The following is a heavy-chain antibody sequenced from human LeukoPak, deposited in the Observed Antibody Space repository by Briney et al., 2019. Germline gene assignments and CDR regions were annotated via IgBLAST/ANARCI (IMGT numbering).Heavy chain of an antibody. Sequence: GGSLRLSCAGSGFTFSSYAMSWVRQAPGRGLEWVSAISDSGDYTYYADSVKGRFTISRDNSKNTLYLHVNSLRAEDTAVYYCAKDTSIGKYCTSGVCSPFDYWGQGTLVTVSS. D-gene: IGHD2-8*01. V-gene: IGHV3-23*01. CDR3: AKDTSIGKYCTSGVCSPFDY. J-gene: IGHJ4*02. CDR2: ISDSGDYT. CDR1: GFTFSSYA.